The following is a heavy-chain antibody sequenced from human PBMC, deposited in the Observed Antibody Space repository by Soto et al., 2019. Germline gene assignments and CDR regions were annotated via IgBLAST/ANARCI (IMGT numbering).Heavy chain of an antibody. CDR1: GYTFTNYF. J-gene: IGHJ6*02. Sequence: GASVKVSCKASGYTFTNYFIHWVRQAPGQGLEWMGIINPSGGSTRYAQKFQGRVTMTRDTSTSTVYMELSSLRSGDTAVYYCARDSLAQTLNYFFNMDGWGQGTTVTVSS. CDR3: ARDSLAQTLNYFFNMDG. CDR2: INPSGGST. V-gene: IGHV1-46*01.